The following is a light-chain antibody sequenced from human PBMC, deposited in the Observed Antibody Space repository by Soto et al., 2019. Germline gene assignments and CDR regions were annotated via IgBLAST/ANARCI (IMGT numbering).Light chain of an antibody. CDR2: DVN. V-gene: IGLV2-11*01. CDR1: SSDVGGYKY. Sequence: QSVLTQPRSVSGSPGQSVTISCTGTSSDVGGYKYVSWYQQHPGKAPKVIIFDVNKRPSGVPGRFSGSKSGNTASLTISGLQTEDDADYYCCSYKGSFYILGNGTKVT. J-gene: IGLJ1*01. CDR3: CSYKGSFYI.